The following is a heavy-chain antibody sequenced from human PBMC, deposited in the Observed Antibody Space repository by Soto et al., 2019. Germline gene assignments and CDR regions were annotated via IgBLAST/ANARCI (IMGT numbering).Heavy chain of an antibody. Sequence: GGSLRLSCAASGFTFSSYSMNWVRQAPGKGLEWVSSISSSSRYIYYAAPVKGRFPITRDNAKNSLYLQMNSLRAEDTAVYYCARVLAYSGYDVFFFDYWGQGTLVTVSS. J-gene: IGHJ4*02. V-gene: IGHV3-21*01. CDR3: ARVLAYSGYDVFFFDY. CDR2: ISSSSRYI. CDR1: GFTFSSYS. D-gene: IGHD5-12*01.